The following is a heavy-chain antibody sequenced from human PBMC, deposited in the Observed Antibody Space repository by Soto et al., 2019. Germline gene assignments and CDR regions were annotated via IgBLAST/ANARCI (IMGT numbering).Heavy chain of an antibody. CDR2: FESGGSI. V-gene: IGHV3-53*02. Sequence: EVQLVETGGGLIQPGGSLRLSCAASGFSVRTNYMSWVHQAPGKGLEWVSVFESGGSIYYADSVKGRFIISRDYVKNTVYLQMNSLRAEDTAVYYCARAGVTPDFFDYWGQGTLVTVSS. CDR3: ARAGVTPDFFDY. J-gene: IGHJ4*02. D-gene: IGHD2-21*02. CDR1: GFSVRTNY.